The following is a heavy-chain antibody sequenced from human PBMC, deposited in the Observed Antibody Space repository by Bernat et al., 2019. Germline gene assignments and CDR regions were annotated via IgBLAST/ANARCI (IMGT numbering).Heavy chain of an antibody. D-gene: IGHD4-17*01. Sequence: GRLVEAGVGLVQPGGSLRLSCAASGFTVSSNYMSWVRQAPGKGLEWVAVIYSGGSTYYADSVKGRFTISRDNSKNTLYLQMNSLRAEDTAVYYCARGAYGDYGFDYWGQGTLVTVSS. CDR2: IYSGGST. V-gene: IGHV3-66*01. CDR1: GFTVSSNY. J-gene: IGHJ4*02. CDR3: ARGAYGDYGFDY.